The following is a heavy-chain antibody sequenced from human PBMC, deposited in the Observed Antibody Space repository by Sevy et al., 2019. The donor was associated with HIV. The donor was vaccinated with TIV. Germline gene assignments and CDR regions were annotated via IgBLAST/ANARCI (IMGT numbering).Heavy chain of an antibody. J-gene: IGHJ3*02. D-gene: IGHD1-26*01. Sequence: GGSLRLSCAASGFTFSSFAMSWVRQTPGKGLEWVSGLNGSGGRTYYPDSVKGRFTISRDNSKNTLYLQMNSLRAEDTAVYYCGKDTDSGSYLNDAFDIWGQGTMVTVSS. CDR1: GFTFSSFA. CDR3: GKDTDSGSYLNDAFDI. V-gene: IGHV3-23*01. CDR2: LNGSGGRT.